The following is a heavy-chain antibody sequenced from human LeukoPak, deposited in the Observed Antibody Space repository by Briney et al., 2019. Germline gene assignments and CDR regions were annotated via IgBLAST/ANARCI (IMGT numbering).Heavy chain of an antibody. D-gene: IGHD3-9*01. J-gene: IGHJ4*02. V-gene: IGHV3-21*01. CDR1: GFTFSSYS. CDR2: ISSGSSYI. Sequence: PGGSLRLSCAASGFTFSSYSMNWVRRAPGKGLEWVSSISSGSSYIYYADSVKGRFTISRDNAKNSLYLQMNSLRAEDTAVYYCARDPDRRYFDWLRAFDYRGQGTLVTVSS. CDR3: ARDPDRRYFDWLRAFDY.